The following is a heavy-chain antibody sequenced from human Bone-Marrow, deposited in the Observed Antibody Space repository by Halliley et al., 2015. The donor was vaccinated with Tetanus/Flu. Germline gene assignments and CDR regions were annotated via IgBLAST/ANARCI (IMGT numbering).Heavy chain of an antibody. Sequence: YYRGSPYYNPSLKGRVPISVDTSKNQFFLNLTSVAAADTAVYFCARHQRGFDFWSGYHMDVWGQGTTVTVSS. CDR2: YYRGSP. J-gene: IGHJ6*02. V-gene: IGHV4-39*01. CDR3: ARHQRGFDFWSGYHMDV. D-gene: IGHD3-3*01.